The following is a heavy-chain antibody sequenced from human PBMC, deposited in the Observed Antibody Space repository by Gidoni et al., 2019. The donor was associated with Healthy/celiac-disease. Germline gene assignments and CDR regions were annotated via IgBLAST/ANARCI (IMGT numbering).Heavy chain of an antibody. CDR2: ISYDGSNK. V-gene: IGHV3-30-3*01. Sequence: QVQLVESGGGVVQPGRSLRLSCAASGFTFSSYAMHWVRQAPVKGLEWVAVISYDGSNKYYADSVKGRFTISRDNSKNTLYLQMNSLRAEDTAVYYCARDLGIVATLHGMDVWGQGTTVTVSS. J-gene: IGHJ6*02. CDR3: ARDLGIVATLHGMDV. CDR1: GFTFSSYA. D-gene: IGHD5-12*01.